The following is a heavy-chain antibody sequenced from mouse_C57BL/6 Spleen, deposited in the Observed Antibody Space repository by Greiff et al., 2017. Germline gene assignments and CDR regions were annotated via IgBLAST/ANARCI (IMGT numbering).Heavy chain of an antibody. CDR2: ISNKANGSTT. J-gene: IGHJ1*03. CDR1: GFTFTDYY. D-gene: IGHD1-1*01. V-gene: IGHV7-4*01. Sequence: EVMLVESGGGLVQPGASLRLSCAASGFTFTDYYMSWVRQPPGKAPEWLAVISNKANGSTTEYTASVKGRFTISTDTSQNILYLPKNTLRAEDSATDDFVNAVIATVVRCFAVWGTGTMVTVSA. CDR3: VNAVIATVVRCFAV.